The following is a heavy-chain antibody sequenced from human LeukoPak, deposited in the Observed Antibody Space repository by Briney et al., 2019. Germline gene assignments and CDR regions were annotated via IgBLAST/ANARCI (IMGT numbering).Heavy chain of an antibody. J-gene: IGHJ4*02. D-gene: IGHD5-12*01. CDR2: IIPILGTA. CDR1: GGTFNSYA. Sequence: SVTVSCTASGGTFNSYAISWVRQAPGQGLEWMGGIIPILGTANYAQKFQGRVTITADESTSTAYMELSSLRSEDTAIYYCAREGEDGYDFDYWGQGTLVTVSS. V-gene: IGHV1-69*01. CDR3: AREGEDGYDFDY.